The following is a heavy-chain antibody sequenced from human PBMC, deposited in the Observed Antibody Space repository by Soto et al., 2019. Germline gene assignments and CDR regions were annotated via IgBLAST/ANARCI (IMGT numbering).Heavy chain of an antibody. CDR1: GGTFSSYA. Sequence: SVKVSCKASGGTFSSYAISWVRQAPGQGLEWMGGIIPIFGTANYAQKFQGRVTITADESTSTAYMELSSLRSEDTAVYYCARAITEKNTFFDPWGQGTLVTVSS. J-gene: IGHJ5*02. V-gene: IGHV1-69*13. CDR2: IIPIFGTA. CDR3: ARAITEKNTFFDP. D-gene: IGHD2-2*02.